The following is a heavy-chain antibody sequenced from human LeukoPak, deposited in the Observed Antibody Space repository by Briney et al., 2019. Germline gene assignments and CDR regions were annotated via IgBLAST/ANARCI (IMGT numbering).Heavy chain of an antibody. CDR2: VYYGGST. CDR1: GGSISSYY. J-gene: IGHJ5*02. Sequence: SETLFLTCTVSGGSISSYYWSWIRQPPGKGLEWIGYVYYGGSTNYNPSLQSRVTISVDTSKIQFSLKLSSVTAADTAVYYCARGYSSGWYDLWGQGTLVIVSS. V-gene: IGHV4-59*01. D-gene: IGHD6-19*01. CDR3: ARGYSSGWYDL.